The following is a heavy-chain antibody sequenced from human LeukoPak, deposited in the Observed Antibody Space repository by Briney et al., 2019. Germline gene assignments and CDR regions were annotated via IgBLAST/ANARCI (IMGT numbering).Heavy chain of an antibody. CDR1: GFTFSSYN. D-gene: IGHD2/OR15-2a*01. J-gene: IGHJ4*02. Sequence: GGSLRLSCAASGFTFSSYNMNWVRQAPGKGLEWVAFIRYDGSNKYYADSVKGRFTISRDNSKNTLYLQMNSLRAEDTAVYYCAKDFFSPPKVFDYWGQGTLVTVSS. V-gene: IGHV3-30*02. CDR2: IRYDGSNK. CDR3: AKDFFSPPKVFDY.